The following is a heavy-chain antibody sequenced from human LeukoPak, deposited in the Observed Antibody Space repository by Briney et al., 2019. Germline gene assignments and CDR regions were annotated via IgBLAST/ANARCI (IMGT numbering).Heavy chain of an antibody. D-gene: IGHD2-21*02. Sequence: GGSLRLSCLASGFSFDTYAMSWVRQPPGKGLEWVSGISDDGRRRHYTDAVKGRFTISRDNSNNNLPVQMNSLRADVTALYFCAKDHDNGDYYYYFDSWGQGTLVTVSS. CDR3: AKDHDNGDYYYYFDS. CDR1: GFSFDTYA. V-gene: IGHV3-23*01. CDR2: ISDDGRRR. J-gene: IGHJ4*02.